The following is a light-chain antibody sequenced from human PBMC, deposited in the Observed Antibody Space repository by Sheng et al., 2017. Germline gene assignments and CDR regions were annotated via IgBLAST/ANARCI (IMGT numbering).Light chain of an antibody. Sequence: SYDLTQPPSVSVSPGQTAKITCSGDALPKTYVYWYQQKPSQAPVLVIYSDRERPSGIPERFSGSSSGTTVTLTISGVQAEDEADYYCQSADSTGTYPLVFGTGTKVTVL. J-gene: IGLJ1*01. CDR1: ALPKTY. CDR3: QSADSTGTYPLV. CDR2: SDR. V-gene: IGLV3-25*03.